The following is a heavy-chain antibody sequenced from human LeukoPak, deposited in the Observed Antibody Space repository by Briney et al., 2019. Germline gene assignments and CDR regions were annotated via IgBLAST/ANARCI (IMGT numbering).Heavy chain of an antibody. D-gene: IGHD1-26*01. CDR3: AKAPLTTSGTHYLDY. V-gene: IGHV3-9*01. CDR2: ISWNSGSI. J-gene: IGHJ4*02. CDR1: GFTFGDYN. Sequence: GGSLRLSRAASGFTFGDYNMHWVRHAPGKGLEWVSSISWNSGSIGYADSVKGRFTISRDNAKNSLYLQMNSLRAEDTGLYYCAKAPLTTSGTHYLDYWGQGTLVTVS.